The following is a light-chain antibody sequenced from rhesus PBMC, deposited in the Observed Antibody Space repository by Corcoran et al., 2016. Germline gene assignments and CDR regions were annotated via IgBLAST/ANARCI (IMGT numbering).Light chain of an antibody. CDR1: QSISSW. CDR2: KAV. Sequence: DIQMTQSPSSLSASVGDTVTITCRASQSISSWLAWYQQKPGKAPKLLIYKAVSLQSGVPSRFSGSGSVTDFTLTISSLQSEDFATYYCQQYSSSPLPCGGGTKVELK. V-gene: IGKV1-22*01. CDR3: QQYSSSPLP. J-gene: IGKJ4*01.